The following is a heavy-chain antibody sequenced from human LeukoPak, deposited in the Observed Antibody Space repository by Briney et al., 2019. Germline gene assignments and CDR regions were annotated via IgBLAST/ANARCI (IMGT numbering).Heavy chain of an antibody. J-gene: IGHJ3*02. V-gene: IGHV1-18*01. CDR2: ISAYNGNT. D-gene: IGHD6-19*01. CDR3: AREGIAVAEGTDAFDI. Sequence: ASVKVSCKASGYTFTSYGISWVRQAPGQGLEWMGWISAYNGNTNYAQKLQGRVTMTTDTSTSTAYMGLRSLRSDDTAVYYCAREGIAVAEGTDAFDIWGQGTMVTVSS. CDR1: GYTFTSYG.